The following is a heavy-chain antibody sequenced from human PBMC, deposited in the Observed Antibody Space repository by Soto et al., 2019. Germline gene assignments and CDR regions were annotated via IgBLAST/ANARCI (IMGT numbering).Heavy chain of an antibody. CDR1: GYTFTSYG. Sequence: QVQLVQSGAEVKKPGASVKVSCTASGYTFTSYGISWVRQAPGQGLEWMGWISAYNGNTKYAQNLQGRVTMTTDTSTSTAYMELRSLRTDDTAVYSRARDQAMAQFDYWGQGTLVTVSS. D-gene: IGHD5-18*01. CDR3: ARDQAMAQFDY. CDR2: ISAYNGNT. V-gene: IGHV1-18*01. J-gene: IGHJ4*02.